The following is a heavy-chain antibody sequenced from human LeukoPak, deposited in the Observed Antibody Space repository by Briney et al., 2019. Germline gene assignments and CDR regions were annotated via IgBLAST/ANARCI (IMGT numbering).Heavy chain of an antibody. CDR3: VSGVRLGELSFFDY. CDR2: ISAYNGNT. Sequence: ASVKVSCKASGYTFTSYGISWVRQAPGQGLEWMGWISAYNGNTNYAQKLQGRVTMTRNTSISTAYMELSSLRSEDTAVYYCVSGVRLGELSFFDYWGQGTLVTVSS. V-gene: IGHV1-18*01. CDR1: GYTFTSYG. D-gene: IGHD3-16*02. J-gene: IGHJ4*02.